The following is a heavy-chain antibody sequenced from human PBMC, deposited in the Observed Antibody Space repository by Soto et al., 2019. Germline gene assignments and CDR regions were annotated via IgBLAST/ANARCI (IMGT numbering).Heavy chain of an antibody. V-gene: IGHV3-30-3*01. Sequence: PGGSLRLSCAASGFTFSTYAMHWVRQAPGKGLEWVAVISYDGSNKYYADSVKGRFTISRDNSKNTLYLQMNSLRAEDTAVYYCARDGAILPFIAFDYWGQGTLVTVSS. CDR1: GFTFSTYA. CDR3: ARDGAILPFIAFDY. CDR2: ISYDGSNK. J-gene: IGHJ4*02. D-gene: IGHD6-13*01.